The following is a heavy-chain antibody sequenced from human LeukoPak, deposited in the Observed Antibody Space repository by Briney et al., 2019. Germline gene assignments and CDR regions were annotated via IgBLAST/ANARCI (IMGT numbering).Heavy chain of an antibody. CDR2: IYYSGST. D-gene: IGHD3-3*01. V-gene: IGHV4-39*07. J-gene: IGHJ4*02. Sequence: GSLRLSCAASGFTFSSYAMSWVRQAPGKGLEWIGSIYYSGSTYYNPSLKSRVTISVDTSKNQLSLKLSSVTAADTAVYYCARVLEDYDFWSGYVDYWGQGTLVTVSS. CDR3: ARVLEDYDFWSGYVDY. CDR1: GFTFSSYA.